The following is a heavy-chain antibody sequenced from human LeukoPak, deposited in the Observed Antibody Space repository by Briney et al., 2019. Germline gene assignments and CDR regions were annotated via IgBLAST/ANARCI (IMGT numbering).Heavy chain of an antibody. CDR2: INHSGSS. J-gene: IGHJ3*02. CDR3: ARGNYGYVSAFDI. Sequence: SETLSLTCAVSGGSFSGYYWSWIRQPPGRGLEWIGEINHSGSSNYNPSLKSRLTISADTSKNQFSLKVISVTAADTALYYCARGNYGYVSAFDICGQGTMVTVSS. V-gene: IGHV4-34*01. CDR1: GGSFSGYY. D-gene: IGHD3-16*01.